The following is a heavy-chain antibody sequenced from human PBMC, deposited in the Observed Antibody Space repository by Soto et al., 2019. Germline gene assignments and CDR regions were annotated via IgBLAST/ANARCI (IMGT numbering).Heavy chain of an antibody. Sequence: PGGSLRLSCAASGFTFSSYGMHWVRQAPGKGLEWVAVISYDGSNKYYADSVKGRFTISRDNSKNTLYLQMNSLRAEDTAVYYCVKDPVTMVRGVIIAYYYYYGMDVWGQGTTVTVSS. V-gene: IGHV3-30*18. CDR2: ISYDGSNK. CDR1: GFTFSSYG. D-gene: IGHD3-10*01. CDR3: VKDPVTMVRGVIIAYYYYYGMDV. J-gene: IGHJ6*02.